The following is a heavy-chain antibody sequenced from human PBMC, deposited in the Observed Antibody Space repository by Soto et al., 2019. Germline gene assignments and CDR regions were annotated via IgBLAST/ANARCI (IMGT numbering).Heavy chain of an antibody. CDR1: GGSISSSSYY. J-gene: IGHJ4*02. CDR2: IYYSGST. CDR3: ARLSPTPRCGGDCYSKFDY. V-gene: IGHV4-39*01. Sequence: QLQLQESGPGLVKPSETLSLTCTVSGGSISSSSYYWGWIRQPPGKGLEWIGSIYYSGSTYYNPSLKSRVTISVDTSKNQFSLKLSSVTAADTAVYYCARLSPTPRCGGDCYSKFDYWGQGTLVTVSS. D-gene: IGHD2-21*02.